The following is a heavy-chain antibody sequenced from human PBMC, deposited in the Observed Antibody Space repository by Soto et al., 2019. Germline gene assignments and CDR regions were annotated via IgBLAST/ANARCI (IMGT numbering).Heavy chain of an antibody. CDR3: ARADLSITGTLDY. Sequence: GSLRLSGAASGFTFSSYSMNWVRQAPGKGLEWVSSISSSSSYIYYADSVKGRFTISRDNAKHSLYLQMNSLRAEDTAVYYCARADLSITGTLDYWGQGTLVTVSS. V-gene: IGHV3-21*01. CDR2: ISSSSSYI. D-gene: IGHD1-20*01. J-gene: IGHJ4*02. CDR1: GFTFSSYS.